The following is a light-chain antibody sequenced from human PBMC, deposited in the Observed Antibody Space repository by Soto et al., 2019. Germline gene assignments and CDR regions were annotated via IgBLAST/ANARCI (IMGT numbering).Light chain of an antibody. Sequence: DIQMTQSPSSLSASVGDRVTITCQASQDISNYLNWYQQKPGKAPKLLIYDASNLETGVPSRLSGSGSVTDFTFTISSLQPEDIATYYCQQYDNLLLTFGGGTKVEIK. CDR3: QQYDNLLLT. CDR2: DAS. V-gene: IGKV1-33*01. J-gene: IGKJ4*01. CDR1: QDISNY.